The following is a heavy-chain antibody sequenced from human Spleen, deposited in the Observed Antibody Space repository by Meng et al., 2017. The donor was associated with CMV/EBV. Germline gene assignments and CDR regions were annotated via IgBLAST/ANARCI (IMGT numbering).Heavy chain of an antibody. CDR3: AKDDYGGSTFDY. CDR1: GFTFSSYG. J-gene: IGHJ4*02. V-gene: IGHV3-33*06. CDR2: IWYDGSTL. Sequence: GESLKISCAASGFTFSSYGMHWVRQAPGKGLEWVALIWYDGSTLYYADSVKGRFTISRDNFENTLYLQMNSLRAEDTAVYYCAKDDYGGSTFDYWGQGTLVTVSS. D-gene: IGHD4-23*01.